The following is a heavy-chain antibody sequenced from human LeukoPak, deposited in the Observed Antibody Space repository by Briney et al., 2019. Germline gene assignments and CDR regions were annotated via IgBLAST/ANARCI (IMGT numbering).Heavy chain of an antibody. CDR1: GFTFSSYA. CDR2: ISGSGGST. Sequence: PGGSLRLSCAASGFTFSSYAMSWVRQAPGKGLEWVSAISGSGGSTYYADSVKGRFTISRDNSKNTLYLQMNSLRAEDTAVYYCAKVSEKPLQPWLGNYYGMDVWGQGTTVTVSS. V-gene: IGHV3-23*01. J-gene: IGHJ6*02. CDR3: AKVSEKPLQPWLGNYYGMDV. D-gene: IGHD6-19*01.